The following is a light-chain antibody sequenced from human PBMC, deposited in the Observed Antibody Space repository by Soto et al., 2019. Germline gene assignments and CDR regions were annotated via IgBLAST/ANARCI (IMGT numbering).Light chain of an antibody. CDR3: HQSSSTPPT. V-gene: IGKV1-39*01. J-gene: IGKJ4*01. CDR1: QIVFNH. Sequence: DVQMTQSPSSLSASVGDSFTITCRARQIVFNHLSWFQQRPGKGPKILIYDASSVHAGVPSRFSGSGYATDFALTISTVQPEDSAIYDGHQSSSTPPTFGGGTRVERK. CDR2: DAS.